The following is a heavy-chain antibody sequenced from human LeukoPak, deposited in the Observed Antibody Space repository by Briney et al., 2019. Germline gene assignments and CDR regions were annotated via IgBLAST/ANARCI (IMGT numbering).Heavy chain of an antibody. CDR2: IIPIFGTA. CDR1: GGTFSSYA. J-gene: IGHJ4*02. CDR3: ASLLVGATSGTDY. V-gene: IGHV1-69*13. Sequence: EASVKVSCKASGGTFSSYAISWVRQAPGQGLEWMGGIIPIFGTANYAQKFQGRVTITADESTSTAYMELSSLRSEDTAVYYCASLLVGATSGTDYWGQGTLVTVSS. D-gene: IGHD1-26*01.